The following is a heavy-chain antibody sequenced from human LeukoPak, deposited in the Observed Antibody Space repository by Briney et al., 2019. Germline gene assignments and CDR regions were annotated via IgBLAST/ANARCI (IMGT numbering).Heavy chain of an antibody. J-gene: IGHJ3*02. CDR1: GGSISSYY. Sequence: SETLSLTCTVSGGSISSYYWSWIRQPPGKGLEWIGYIYYSGSTNYNPSLKSRVTLSVDTSKNQFSLKLSSVTAADTAVYYCARDGNYDILSGYSDAFDIWGQGTMVTVSS. V-gene: IGHV4-59*01. CDR3: ARDGNYDILSGYSDAFDI. CDR2: IYYSGST. D-gene: IGHD3-9*01.